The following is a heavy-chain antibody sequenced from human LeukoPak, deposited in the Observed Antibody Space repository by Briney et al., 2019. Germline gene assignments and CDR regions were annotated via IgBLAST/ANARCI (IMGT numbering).Heavy chain of an antibody. V-gene: IGHV4-34*01. CDR3: ARGLYYYDSSGYYCGNWFDP. CDR1: GGSFSGYY. Sequence: SETLSLTCAVYGGSFSGYYWSWIRQPPGKGLEWIGEINYSGSTNYNPSLKSRVTISVDTSKNQFSLKLSSVTAADTAVYYCARGLYYYDSSGYYCGNWFDPWGQGTLVTVSS. CDR2: INYSGST. D-gene: IGHD3-22*01. J-gene: IGHJ5*02.